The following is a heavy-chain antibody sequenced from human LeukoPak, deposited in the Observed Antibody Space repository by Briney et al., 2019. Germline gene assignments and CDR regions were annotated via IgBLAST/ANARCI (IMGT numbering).Heavy chain of an antibody. Sequence: GGSLRLSCAASGFTFSSYSMNWVRQAPGKGLEWVSSISSSSSYIYYADSVKGRFTISRDNAKNSLYLQMNSLRAEDTALYYCAKDIVRSNIVVVPAAFDYWGQGTLVTVSS. D-gene: IGHD2-2*01. CDR2: ISSSSSYI. CDR3: AKDIVRSNIVVVPAAFDY. J-gene: IGHJ4*02. V-gene: IGHV3-21*04. CDR1: GFTFSSYS.